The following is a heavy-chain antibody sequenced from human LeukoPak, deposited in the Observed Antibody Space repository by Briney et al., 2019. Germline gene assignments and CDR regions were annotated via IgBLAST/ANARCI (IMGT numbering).Heavy chain of an antibody. Sequence: PGGSLRLSSAVSGFTFTDYWMNWVRQAPGKGLEWVASIRQDGGEKSYVDSVKGRFTISRDNTKSSLYLQINSRRAEDTAVYYCARDGTAAGLYFDLWGQGTLVTVSS. CDR1: GFTFTDYW. CDR2: IRQDGGEK. D-gene: IGHD6-13*01. CDR3: ARDGTAAGLYFDL. J-gene: IGHJ4*01. V-gene: IGHV3-7*01.